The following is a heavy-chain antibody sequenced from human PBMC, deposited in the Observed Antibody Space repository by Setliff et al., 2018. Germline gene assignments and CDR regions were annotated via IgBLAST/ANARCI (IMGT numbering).Heavy chain of an antibody. CDR3: ERRQLGTMENY. D-gene: IGHD2-2*01. Sequence: SETLSLTCSVSGGSISSYYWSWIRQPAGKGLEWIGHIYVSVTTNYNPSLKSRVTTSVDTSKNQFSLKLSSVTAADTAVYYCERRQLGTMENYWGPGALVTVSS. J-gene: IGHJ4*02. V-gene: IGHV4-59*08. CDR2: IYVSVTT. CDR1: GGSISSYY.